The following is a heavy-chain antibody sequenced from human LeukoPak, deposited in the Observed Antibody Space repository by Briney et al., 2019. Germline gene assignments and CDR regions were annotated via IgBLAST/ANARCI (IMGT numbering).Heavy chain of an antibody. CDR1: GGSFSGYY. CDR3: ARVLAGSRSDPHRSIRKPFDP. CDR2: ISHSGST. J-gene: IGHJ5*02. Sequence: PSETLSLTCAVYGGSFSGYYWSWIRQPPGKGLEWIGEISHSGSTNYNPSLKSRVTISVDTSKNQFSLKLSSVTAADTAVYYCARVLAGSRSDPHRSIRKPFDPWGQGTLVTVSS. V-gene: IGHV4-34*01. D-gene: IGHD1-26*01.